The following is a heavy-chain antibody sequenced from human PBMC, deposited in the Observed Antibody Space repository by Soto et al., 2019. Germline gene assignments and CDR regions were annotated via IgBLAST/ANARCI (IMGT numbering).Heavy chain of an antibody. CDR2: IDSDGSST. CDR3: ARGRPYGMDV. Sequence: EVQLVESGGGLVQPGGSLRVSCAASGFTFGSCWMNWVRQAPGKGLVWVSRIDSDGSSTTYADSVKGRFTTSRDNAKNTLYLQMSSLRVEDTAVYYCARGRPYGMDVWGQGTTVTVSS. V-gene: IGHV3-74*01. CDR1: GFTFGSCW. J-gene: IGHJ6*02.